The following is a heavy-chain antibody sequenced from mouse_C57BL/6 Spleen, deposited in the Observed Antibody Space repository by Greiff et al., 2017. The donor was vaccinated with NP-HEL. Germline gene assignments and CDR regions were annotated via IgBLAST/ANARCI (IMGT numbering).Heavy chain of an antibody. Sequence: EVQRVESEGGLVQPGSSMKLSCTASGFTFSDYYMAWVRQVPEKGLEWVANINYDGSSTYYLDSLKSRFIISRDNAKNILYLQMSSLKSEDTATYYCARAYYAIDYWGQGTSVTVSS. V-gene: IGHV5-16*01. CDR2: INYDGSST. J-gene: IGHJ4*01. CDR1: GFTFSDYY. CDR3: ARAYYAIDY.